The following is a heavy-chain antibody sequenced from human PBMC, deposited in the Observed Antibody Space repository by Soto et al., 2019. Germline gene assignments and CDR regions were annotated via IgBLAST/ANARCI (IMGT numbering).Heavy chain of an antibody. Sequence: GGSLRLSCAASGFTVSSNYMSWVRQAPGKGLEWVSVIYSGGRTYYADSVKGRFTISRDNSKNTLYLQMNSLRAEDTAVYYCARSPLHNESSGYYYFDYWGQGTLVTVSS. CDR2: IYSGGRT. CDR1: GFTVSSNY. CDR3: ARSPLHNESSGYYYFDY. J-gene: IGHJ4*02. D-gene: IGHD3-22*01. V-gene: IGHV3-53*01.